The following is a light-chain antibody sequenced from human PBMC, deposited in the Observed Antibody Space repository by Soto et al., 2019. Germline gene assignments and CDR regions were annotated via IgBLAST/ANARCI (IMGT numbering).Light chain of an antibody. Sequence: QPVLTQPASVSGSPGQSITISCTGTSSDVGRYNLVSWYQQHPGKAPKLMIYEGSKRPSGVSNRFSGSKSGNTASLTISGLQAEDEADYYCCSYAGSTTFVVFGGGTKLTVL. CDR2: EGS. CDR1: SSDVGRYNL. CDR3: CSYAGSTTFVV. J-gene: IGLJ3*02. V-gene: IGLV2-23*03.